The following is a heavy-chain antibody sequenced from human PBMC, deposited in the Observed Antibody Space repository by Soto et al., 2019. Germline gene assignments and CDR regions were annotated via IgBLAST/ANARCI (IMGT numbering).Heavy chain of an antibody. D-gene: IGHD2-15*01. CDR1: GDSLNSYA. CDR3: VREGAYDCSGGRCSYDYYGMDV. CDR2: IIPIFGTA. Sequence: QVQLVQSGAEVKKPGSSVKVSCKASGDSLNSYAITWVRQAPGQGLEWMGGIIPIFGTANYAQKFQGRATISADESTSTVYMELSSLRSEDTAVYYCVREGAYDCSGGRCSYDYYGMDVWGQGTTVTVSS. V-gene: IGHV1-69*01. J-gene: IGHJ6*02.